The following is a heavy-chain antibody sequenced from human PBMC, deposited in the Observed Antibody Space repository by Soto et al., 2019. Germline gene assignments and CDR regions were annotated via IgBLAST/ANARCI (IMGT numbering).Heavy chain of an antibody. V-gene: IGHV4-30-4*01. J-gene: IGHJ5*02. D-gene: IGHD2-15*01. Sequence: SETLSLPCTVSGGSISSGDYYWSWIRQPPGNGLEWIGYIYYSGSTYYNPSLKSRVTISVDTSKNPFSLKLSSVTAADTAVYYCARANIVVFVAAPSGWLVPLGQETLVAVYS. CDR3: ARANIVVFVAAPSGWLVP. CDR1: GGSISSGDYY. CDR2: IYYSGST.